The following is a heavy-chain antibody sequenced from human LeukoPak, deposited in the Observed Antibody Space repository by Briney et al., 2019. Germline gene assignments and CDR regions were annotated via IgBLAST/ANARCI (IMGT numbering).Heavy chain of an antibody. Sequence: SETLSLTCTVSGGSISSSSYYWGWIRQPPGKGLEWIGSIYYSGSTYYNPSLKSRVTISVDTSKNQFSLKLSSVTAADTAVYYCARGMYYFDYWGQGTLVTVSS. CDR1: GGSISSSSYY. J-gene: IGHJ4*02. CDR3: ARGMYYFDY. CDR2: IYYSGST. V-gene: IGHV4-39*07.